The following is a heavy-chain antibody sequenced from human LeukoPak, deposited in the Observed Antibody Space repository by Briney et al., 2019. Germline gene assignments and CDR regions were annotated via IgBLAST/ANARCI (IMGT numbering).Heavy chain of an antibody. CDR1: GYTFTDYY. CDR3: ARGPILFITMIVVVTNWFDP. J-gene: IGHJ5*02. D-gene: IGHD3-22*01. V-gene: IGHV1-2*02. Sequence: ASVKVSCKTSGYTFTDYYIHWVRQAPGQGLEWMGWIDPNSGGTHYAQKFQGTVTMTRDTSISTAYMELRRLRSDDTAVYYCARGPILFITMIVVVTNWFDPWGQGTLVTVSS. CDR2: IDPNSGGT.